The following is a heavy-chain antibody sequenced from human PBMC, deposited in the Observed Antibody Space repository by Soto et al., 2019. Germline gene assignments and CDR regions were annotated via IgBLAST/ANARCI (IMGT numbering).Heavy chain of an antibody. CDR2: MNANSGNT. CDR1: GYTFTSYD. CDR3: ARMVRGSNIDYYHYMDV. J-gene: IGHJ6*03. D-gene: IGHD3-10*01. V-gene: IGHV1-8*01. Sequence: ASVKVSCKASGYTFTSYDISWVRQATGQGLEWMGWMNANSGNTDYAQKFQGRVTMTTDTSMSTGYMELRSLRSEDTAVYYCARMVRGSNIDYYHYMDVWGKGTSVTVSS.